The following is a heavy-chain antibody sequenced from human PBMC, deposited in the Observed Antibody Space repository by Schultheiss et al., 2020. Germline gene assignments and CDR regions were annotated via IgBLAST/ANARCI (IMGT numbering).Heavy chain of an antibody. CDR2: IYYSGST. CDR3: ARDFDY. J-gene: IGHJ4*02. V-gene: IGHV4-61*01. CDR1: GGSVSSGSYY. Sequence: SETLSLTCTVSGGSVSSGSYYWSWIRQPPGKGLEWIGYIYYSGSTNYNPSLKSRVTISVDTSKNQFSLKLSSVTAADTAVYYCARDFDYWGQGALVTVYS.